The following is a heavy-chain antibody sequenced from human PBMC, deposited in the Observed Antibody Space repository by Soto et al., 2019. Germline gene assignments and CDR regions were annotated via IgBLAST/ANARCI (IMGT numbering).Heavy chain of an antibody. V-gene: IGHV4-31*03. CDR2: IYDNGGA. CDR3: ARVKGGTTRRAFDS. CDR1: GDSISSGGYY. Sequence: QVQLQESGPGLVKPSQTLSLSCTVSGDSISSGGYYWSWIRQHPGKGLECIGYIYDNGGAYYSPSLKGRVVISVDRSENRFSLRLSSVTAADTAVYYCARVKGGTTRRAFDSWGQGTLVTVSS. J-gene: IGHJ4*02. D-gene: IGHD1-7*01.